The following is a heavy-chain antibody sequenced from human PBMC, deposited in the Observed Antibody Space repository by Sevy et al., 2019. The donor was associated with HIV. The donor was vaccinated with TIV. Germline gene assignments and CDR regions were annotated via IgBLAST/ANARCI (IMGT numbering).Heavy chain of an antibody. J-gene: IGHJ4*02. V-gene: IGHV1-69*13. D-gene: IGHD6-13*01. CDR2: IIPMFATA. CDR1: GRTFSSYA. Sequence: ASVKVSCKASGRTFSSYAFSWVRQAPGQGLEWMGGIIPMFATANYVQKFQGRVTITADESTSTAYMELGSLRSEDTAVYYCARSMSWYASFDYWGQGTLVTVSS. CDR3: ARSMSWYASFDY.